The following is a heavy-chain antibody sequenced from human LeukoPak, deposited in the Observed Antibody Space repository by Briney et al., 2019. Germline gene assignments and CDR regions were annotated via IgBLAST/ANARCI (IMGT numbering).Heavy chain of an antibody. J-gene: IGHJ4*02. CDR3: AKDLTHSNYEGPFDY. D-gene: IGHD4-11*01. CDR2: ISWNSGSI. CDR1: GFTFDDYA. V-gene: IGHV3-9*01. Sequence: PGGSLRLSCAASGFTFDDYAMHWVRQAPGKGLEWVSGISWNSGSIGYADSVKGRFTISRDNAKNSLYQQMNSLRAEDTALYYCAKDLTHSNYEGPFDYWGQGTLVTVSS.